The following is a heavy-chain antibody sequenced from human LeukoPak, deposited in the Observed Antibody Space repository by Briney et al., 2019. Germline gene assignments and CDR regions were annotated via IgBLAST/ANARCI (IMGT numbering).Heavy chain of an antibody. J-gene: IGHJ4*02. CDR3: ARDRGYYYDSSGRKRTDY. D-gene: IGHD3-22*01. Sequence: SETLSLTCAVYVGSFSGYYWSWIRQPPGKGLEWIGEINHSGSTNYNPSLKSRVTISVDTSKNQFSLKLSSVTAADTAVYYCARDRGYYYDSSGRKRTDYWGQGTLVTVSS. V-gene: IGHV4-34*01. CDR1: VGSFSGYY. CDR2: INHSGST.